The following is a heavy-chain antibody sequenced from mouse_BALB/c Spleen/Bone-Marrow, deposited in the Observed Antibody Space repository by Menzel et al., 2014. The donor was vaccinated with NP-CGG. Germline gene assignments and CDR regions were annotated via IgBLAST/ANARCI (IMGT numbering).Heavy chain of an antibody. J-gene: IGHJ1*01. CDR3: ARGGNCYDGYWYSDV. D-gene: IGHD2-12*01. V-gene: IGHV1-69*02. CDR2: IDPSDSYT. Sequence: SGAELVKPGASVKLSCKASGYTFTSYWMHWVKQRPGQGLEWIGEIDPSDSYTNYNQKFKGKATLTVDKSSSTAYMQLSSLTSEDSAVYYCARGGNCYDGYWYSDVWGAGTTVTVSS. CDR1: GYTFTSYW.